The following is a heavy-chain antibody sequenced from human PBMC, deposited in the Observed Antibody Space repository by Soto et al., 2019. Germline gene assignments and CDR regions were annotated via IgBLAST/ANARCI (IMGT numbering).Heavy chain of an antibody. CDR1: GFTFSSFA. V-gene: IGHV3-30*04. CDR3: ARVVQWLYIAKF. J-gene: IGHJ1*01. CDR2: ISDDGSNK. D-gene: IGHD6-19*01. Sequence: QVQLVESGGGVFQPGRSLRLSCEASGFTFSSFAMHWVRQATGKGLEWVAVISDDGSNKYYADSVKGRFTISRDNSKNTLYLQMNILRGEDTVGSSCARVVQWLYIAKFWGQGTLVTFSS.